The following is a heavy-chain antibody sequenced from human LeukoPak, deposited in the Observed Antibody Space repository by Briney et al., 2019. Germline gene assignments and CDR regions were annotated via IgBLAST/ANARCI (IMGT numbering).Heavy chain of an antibody. CDR1: GFTFSSYE. J-gene: IGHJ4*02. V-gene: IGHV3-48*03. CDR2: ISSSGSTI. D-gene: IGHD6-19*01. Sequence: PGGSLRLSCAASGFTFSSYEMNWVRQAPGKGLEWVSYISSSGSTIYYADSVKGRFTISRDNAKNSLYLQMNSLRAEDTAVYYCARARIGVAVNAGFDYWGQGTLVTVSP. CDR3: ARARIGVAVNAGFDY.